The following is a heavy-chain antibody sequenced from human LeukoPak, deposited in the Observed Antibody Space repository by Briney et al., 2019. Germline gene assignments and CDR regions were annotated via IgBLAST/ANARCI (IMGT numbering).Heavy chain of an antibody. CDR1: GGSFSGHY. CDR2: INHSGST. J-gene: IGHJ5*02. D-gene: IGHD2-2*02. CDR3: ARGPGAAAAIPGRRSGLDP. V-gene: IGHV4-34*01. Sequence: SETLSLTCAVYGGSFSGHYWSWIRQPPGKGLEWIGEINHSGSTNYNPSLKSRVTISVDTSKNQFSLKLSSVTAADTAVYYCARGPGAAAAIPGRRSGLDPWGQGTLVTVSS.